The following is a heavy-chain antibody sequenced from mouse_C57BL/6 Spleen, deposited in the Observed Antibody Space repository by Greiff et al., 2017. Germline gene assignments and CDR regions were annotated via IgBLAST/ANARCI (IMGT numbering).Heavy chain of an antibody. V-gene: IGHV1-81*01. CDR1: GYTFTSYG. CDR2: IYPRSGNT. Sequence: QVQLQQSGAELARPGASVKLSCKASGYTFTSYGISWVKQRTGQGLEWIGEIYPRSGNTYYNEKFKGKATLTADKYSSTAYMELRSLTSEDSAVYFCARKGARGDFDYWGQGTTLTVSS. J-gene: IGHJ2*01. CDR3: ARKGARGDFDY.